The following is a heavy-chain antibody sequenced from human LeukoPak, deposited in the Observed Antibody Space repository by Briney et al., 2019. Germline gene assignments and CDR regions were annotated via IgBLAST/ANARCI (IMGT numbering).Heavy chain of an antibody. Sequence: GGSLRLSCAASGFTFSHFAMSWVRQAPGKGLEWVSAITSGGDGTYYAGSVRGRFTISRDNSKNTLYLQMNSLRAEDTALYYCAESQHDLWRGYISWGQGTLVTVSS. V-gene: IGHV3-23*01. J-gene: IGHJ4*02. CDR1: GFTFSHFA. CDR2: ITSGGDGT. D-gene: IGHD3-3*01. CDR3: AESQHDLWRGYIS.